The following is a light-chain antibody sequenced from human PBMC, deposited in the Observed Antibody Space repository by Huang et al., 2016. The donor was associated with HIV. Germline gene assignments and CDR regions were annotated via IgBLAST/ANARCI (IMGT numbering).Light chain of an antibody. Sequence: IQLTQSPSSLSASVGDRVTITCRASQGISSFLAWYQQKPGKAPKLLMYAASTLRSGCPLRFSGSVSVTDFPLTISSLQPEDFATYYCQQFNNYPLTFGGGTKVEIK. V-gene: IGKV1-9*01. CDR3: QQFNNYPLT. CDR2: AAS. CDR1: QGISSF. J-gene: IGKJ4*01.